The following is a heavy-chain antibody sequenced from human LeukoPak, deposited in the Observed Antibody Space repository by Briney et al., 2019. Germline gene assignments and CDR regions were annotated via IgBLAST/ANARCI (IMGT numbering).Heavy chain of an antibody. V-gene: IGHV1-69*05. CDR1: GDTFINYA. CDR2: IIPIFGSA. CDR3: ARGPRAYYYYYMDV. Sequence: SVKVSCKASGDTFINYAISWVRQAPGQGLEWMGGIIPIFGSANYAQKFQGRVTITTDDSTSTAYMELSSLRSEDTAVYYCARGPRAYYYYYMDVWGKGTTVTVSS. J-gene: IGHJ6*03.